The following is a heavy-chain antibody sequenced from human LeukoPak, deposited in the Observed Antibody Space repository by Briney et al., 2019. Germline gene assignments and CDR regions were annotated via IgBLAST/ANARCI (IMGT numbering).Heavy chain of an antibody. Sequence: LQTLSLTCTVSGGSISSGGYYWSWIRQHPGKGLEWIGYIYYSGSTYYNPSLKSRVTISVDTSKNQFSLKLSSVTAADTAVYYCARGQNIVVVTAIQSEYFQHWGQGTLVTVSS. CDR3: ARGQNIVVVTAIQSEYFQH. V-gene: IGHV4-31*03. J-gene: IGHJ1*01. CDR2: IYYSGST. D-gene: IGHD2-21*02. CDR1: GGSISSGGYY.